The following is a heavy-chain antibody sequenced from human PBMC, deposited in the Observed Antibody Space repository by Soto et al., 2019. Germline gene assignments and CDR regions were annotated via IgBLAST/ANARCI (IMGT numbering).Heavy chain of an antibody. CDR2: IKSKTDGGTT. CDR1: GFTFSNAW. CDR3: TTGPVVGATVVYYYYYGMDV. D-gene: IGHD1-26*01. V-gene: IGHV3-15*07. J-gene: IGHJ6*02. Sequence: PGGSLRLSCAASGFTFSNAWMNWVRQAPGKGLEWVGRIKSKTDGGTTDYAAPVKGRFTISRDDSKNTLYLQMNSLKTEDTAVYYCTTGPVVGATVVYYYYYGMDVWGQGTTVTVSS.